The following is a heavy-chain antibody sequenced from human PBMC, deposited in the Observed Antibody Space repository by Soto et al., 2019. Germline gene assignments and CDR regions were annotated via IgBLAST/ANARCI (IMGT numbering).Heavy chain of an antibody. CDR1: GASVSSGDHY. V-gene: IGHV4-30-4*01. CDR2: IYYSGTT. CDR3: ARVATGASRPFDY. D-gene: IGHD1-1*01. J-gene: IGHJ4*02. Sequence: ASETLSLTCNVSGASVSSGDHYWTWIRQPPGKGLEWIGYIYYSGTTLYNPSLETRVTLSVDTSMNQFYLKVTSLTAADTAVYYCARVATGASRPFDYWGQGTLVTVSS.